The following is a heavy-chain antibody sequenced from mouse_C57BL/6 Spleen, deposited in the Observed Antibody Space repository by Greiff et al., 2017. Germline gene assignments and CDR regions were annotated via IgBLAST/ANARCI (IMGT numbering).Heavy chain of an antibody. CDR2: ISSGSSTI. CDR3: ARWYSYYFDY. Sequence: DVKLVESGGGLVKPGGSLKLSCAASGFTFSDYGMHWVRQAPEKGLEWVAYISSGSSTIYYADTVKGRFTISRDNAKNTLFLQMTSLRSEDTAMYYCARWYSYYFDYWGQGTTLTVSS. J-gene: IGHJ2*01. CDR1: GFTFSDYG. D-gene: IGHD1-1*02. V-gene: IGHV5-17*01.